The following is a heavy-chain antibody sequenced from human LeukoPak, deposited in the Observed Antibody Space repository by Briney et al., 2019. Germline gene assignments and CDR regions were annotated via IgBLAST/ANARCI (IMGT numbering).Heavy chain of an antibody. V-gene: IGHV3-23*01. J-gene: IGHJ4*02. CDR3: AKDFVKVSYCFDY. D-gene: IGHD5/OR15-5a*01. CDR1: GSTFSSYA. Sequence: GGSLRLSCAASGSTFSSYAMSWVRQAPGKGLEWVSAISGSGGSTYYADSVKGRFTISRDNSKNTLYLQMNSLRAEDTAVYYCAKDFVKVSYCFDYWGQGTLVTVSS. CDR2: ISGSGGST.